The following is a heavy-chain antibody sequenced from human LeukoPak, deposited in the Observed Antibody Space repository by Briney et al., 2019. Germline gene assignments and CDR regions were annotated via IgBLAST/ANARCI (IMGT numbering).Heavy chain of an antibody. D-gene: IGHD2-8*01. J-gene: IGHJ5*02. V-gene: IGHV1-69*05. CDR1: GGTFSSYA. Sequence: ASVKVSCKASGGTFSSYAISWVRQAPGQGLEWMGGIIPIFGTANYAQKFQGRVTITTDESTSTAYMELSRLRSEDTAVYYCARSLDIVLMVYARKVDSPFDPWGQGTLVTVSS. CDR2: IIPIFGTA. CDR3: ARSLDIVLMVYARKVDSPFDP.